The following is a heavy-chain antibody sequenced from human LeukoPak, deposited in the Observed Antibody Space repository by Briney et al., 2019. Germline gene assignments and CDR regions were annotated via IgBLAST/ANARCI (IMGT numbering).Heavy chain of an antibody. D-gene: IGHD3-10*01. CDR2: ISYDGSNK. J-gene: IGHJ6*02. Sequence: GGSLRLSCAASGFTFSSYGMHWVRQAPGKGLEWVAVISYDGSNKYYADSVKGRFTISRDNSKNTLYLQMNSLRAEDTAVYYCARTMVREYYHGLDVWAKGPRSPSP. V-gene: IGHV3-30*03. CDR3: ARTMVREYYHGLDV. CDR1: GFTFSSYG.